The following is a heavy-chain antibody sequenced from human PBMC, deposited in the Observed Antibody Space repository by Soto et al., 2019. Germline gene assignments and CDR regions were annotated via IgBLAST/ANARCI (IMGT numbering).Heavy chain of an antibody. CDR2: LSPHKGHS. CDR1: GYTFTSYG. CDR3: AMDYGDRPKYFKH. D-gene: IGHD4-17*01. J-gene: IGHJ1*01. V-gene: IGHV1-18*04. Sequence: QVQLLQSGPELKRPGASIKDSCKASGYTFTSYGISWVRQTPGQGLEWMAWLSPHKGHSHYSQKVRGRVTLSTDRSSHTAYMEMTTLRVDDTHVYYCAMDYGDRPKYFKHRGQGTLVTFS.